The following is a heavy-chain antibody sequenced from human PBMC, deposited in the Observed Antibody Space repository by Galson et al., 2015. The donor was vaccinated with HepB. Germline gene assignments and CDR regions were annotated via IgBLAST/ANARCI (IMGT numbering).Heavy chain of an antibody. V-gene: IGHV3-15*01. D-gene: IGHD2-2*01. CDR1: GFAFNNAW. Sequence: SLRLSCAASGFAFNNAWMNWVRQAPGKGLEWVGRIKSKTDGGTTEYAAPVKGRFTISRDDSRNTLYLQMHSLKTDDTAVYYCTTDVYFSSYWSWLDPWGQGTTVTVSS. CDR2: IKSKTDGGTT. CDR3: TTDVYFSSYWSWLDP. J-gene: IGHJ5*02.